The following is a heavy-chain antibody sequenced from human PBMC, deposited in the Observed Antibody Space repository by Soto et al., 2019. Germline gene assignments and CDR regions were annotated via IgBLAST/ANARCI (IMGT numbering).Heavy chain of an antibody. J-gene: IGHJ2*01. D-gene: IGHD2-15*01. Sequence: EVQLLESGGGLVEPGGSLRLSCAASGFTFSSHAMSWVRQAPGKGLEWVSGIRGGGGTTYFADSVKGRFTISRDNSKNTLYLEMNSLKPEVTAIYSGAKAVYQDVVAVQGAGPASYFDHWGRGTLVTVSS. V-gene: IGHV3-23*01. CDR3: AKAVYQDVVAVQGAGPASYFDH. CDR2: IRGGGGTT. CDR1: GFTFSSHA.